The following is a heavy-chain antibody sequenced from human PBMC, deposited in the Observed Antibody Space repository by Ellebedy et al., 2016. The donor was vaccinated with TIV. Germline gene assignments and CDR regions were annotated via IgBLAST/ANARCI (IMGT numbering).Heavy chain of an antibody. CDR1: GGSINNYY. CDR3: ARRRLGIGDDS. D-gene: IGHD3-16*01. Sequence: MPGGSLRLSCTVSGGSINNYYWSWLRQPPGKGLEWVGYISSSGSTNYNPSLKSRVTISVDTSNNQFSLKLSSITAADTAVYYCARRRLGIGDDSWGQGTLVTVSS. J-gene: IGHJ4*02. CDR2: ISSSGST. V-gene: IGHV4-4*08.